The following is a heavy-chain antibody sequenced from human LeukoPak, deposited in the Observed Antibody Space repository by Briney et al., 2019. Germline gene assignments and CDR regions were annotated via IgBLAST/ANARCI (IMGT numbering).Heavy chain of an antibody. CDR2: INPNSGGT. Sequence: ASVKVSCEASGYTFTGYYMHWVRQAPGQGLEWMGWINPNSGGTNYAQKFQGRVTMTRDTSISTAYMELRRLRYDDTAVHYCARGSGYGYRITDYWGQGTLVTVSS. V-gene: IGHV1-2*02. J-gene: IGHJ4*02. CDR1: GYTFTGYY. CDR3: ARGSGYGYRITDY. D-gene: IGHD5-18*01.